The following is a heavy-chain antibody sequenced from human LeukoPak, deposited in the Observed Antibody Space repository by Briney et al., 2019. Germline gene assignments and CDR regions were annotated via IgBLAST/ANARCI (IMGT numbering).Heavy chain of an antibody. V-gene: IGHV3-7*01. CDR1: GFTFSSYW. CDR3: VRGGGCSGSPMRYGTDV. CDR2: IKQDGSEK. D-gene: IGHD6-19*01. Sequence: GGSLRLSCAASGFTFSSYWMSWVRQAPGKGLEWVANIKQDGSEKYYVDSVKGRFTISRDNAENILFLQMNSLRAEDTAVYYCVRGGGCSGSPMRYGTDVWGQGTTVTVSS. J-gene: IGHJ6*02.